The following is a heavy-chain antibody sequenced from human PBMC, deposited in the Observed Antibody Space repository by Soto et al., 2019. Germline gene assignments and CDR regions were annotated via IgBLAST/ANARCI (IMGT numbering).Heavy chain of an antibody. D-gene: IGHD3-10*02. CDR2: IYYSGST. V-gene: IGHV4-31*03. Sequence: QVQLQESGPGLVKPSQTLSLTCTVSGGSISSGGYYWSWIRQHPGKDLEWIGYIYYSGSTYYNPSLKSRVTISLDTSKNQFSLKLSSVTAADTAMYYCARLSSGERLNFDYWGQGTLVTVSS. CDR1: GGSISSGGYY. J-gene: IGHJ4*02. CDR3: ARLSSGERLNFDY.